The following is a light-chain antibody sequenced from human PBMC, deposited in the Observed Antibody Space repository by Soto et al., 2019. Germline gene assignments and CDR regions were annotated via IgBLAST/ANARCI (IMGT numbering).Light chain of an antibody. CDR3: QQYSSSAWT. CDR2: GAS. J-gene: IGKJ1*01. CDR1: QGVSSSF. V-gene: IGKV3-20*01. Sequence: EIVLTQSPGTLYLSTGERATLSCRASQGVSSSFLAWYQQKPGRAPRLLIYGASSRATGIPDRFSGSGSGTDFTLTISSLDPEDFAVYYCQQYSSSAWTFGQGTKVEIK.